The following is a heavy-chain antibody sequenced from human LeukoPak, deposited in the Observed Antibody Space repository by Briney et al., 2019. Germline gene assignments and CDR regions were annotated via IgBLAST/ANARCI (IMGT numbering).Heavy chain of an antibody. D-gene: IGHD6-19*01. Sequence: PGGSLRLSCATFGFTFISYWMHWVRQAPGKGLEWVSNVNSDESSIHYADSVKGRFTVSRDNAKNMLYLQMNSLRVEDTAVYYCARENSGFDYWGQGTLVAVSS. CDR3: ARENSGFDY. V-gene: IGHV3-74*01. CDR1: GFTFISYW. J-gene: IGHJ4*02. CDR2: VNSDESSI.